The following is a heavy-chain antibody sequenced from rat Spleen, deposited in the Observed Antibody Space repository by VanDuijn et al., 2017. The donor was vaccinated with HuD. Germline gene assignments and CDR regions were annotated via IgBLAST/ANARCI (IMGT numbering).Heavy chain of an antibody. CDR3: TRGNWELDY. J-gene: IGHJ2*01. V-gene: IGHV2S30*01. CDR2: MKYDGDT. CDR1: GFSLTSYT. Sequence: QVQLKESGPGLVQPSQTLSLTCTVSGFSLTSYTVSWVRQPPGKGLEWMGRMKYDGDTYYNSALKSRLSISRDTSKSQVFLKMNSLQTEDTAIYYCTRGNWELDYWGQGVMVTVSA. D-gene: IGHD5-1*01.